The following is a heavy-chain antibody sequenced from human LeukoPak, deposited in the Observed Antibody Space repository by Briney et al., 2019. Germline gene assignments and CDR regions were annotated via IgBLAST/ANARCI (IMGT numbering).Heavy chain of an antibody. D-gene: IGHD2-2*01. J-gene: IGHJ5*02. CDR3: ARVRSSSTSRWFDP. Sequence: SETLSLTCTVSGGSISSYYWSWIRQPAGKGLEWIGYIYYSGSTNYNPSLKSRVTISVDTSKNQFSLKLSSVTAADTAVYYCARVRSSSTSRWFDPWGQGTLVTVSS. CDR1: GGSISSYY. CDR2: IYYSGST. V-gene: IGHV4-59*01.